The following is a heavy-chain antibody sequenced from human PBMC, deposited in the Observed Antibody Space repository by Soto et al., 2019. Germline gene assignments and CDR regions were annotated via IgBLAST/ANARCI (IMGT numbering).Heavy chain of an antibody. D-gene: IGHD3-3*01. CDR2: IYYSGST. J-gene: IGHJ6*03. Sequence: SETLSLTCTVSGGSISSSSYYWGWIRQPPGKGLEWIGSIYYSGSTYYNPSLKSRVTISVDTSKNQFSLKLNSVTAANTDVYYCARGMSYYDFWSGYSLYYYYYMDVWGKGTTVTVSS. CDR3: ARGMSYYDFWSGYSLYYYYYMDV. V-gene: IGHV4-39*01. CDR1: GGSISSSSYY.